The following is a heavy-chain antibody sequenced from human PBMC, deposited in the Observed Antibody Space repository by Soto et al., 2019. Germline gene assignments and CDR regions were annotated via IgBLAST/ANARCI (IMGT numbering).Heavy chain of an antibody. D-gene: IGHD3-22*01. J-gene: IGHJ4*02. V-gene: IGHV4-59*01. CDR1: GVSISSYY. Sequence: SETLSLTCTVSGVSISSYYWSWIRQPPGKGLEWIGYIYYSGSTNYNPSLKSRVTISGDTSKSQFSLKLSSVTAADTAVYYCARSRGGYFDYWGQGTLVTVSS. CDR2: IYYSGST. CDR3: ARSRGGYFDY.